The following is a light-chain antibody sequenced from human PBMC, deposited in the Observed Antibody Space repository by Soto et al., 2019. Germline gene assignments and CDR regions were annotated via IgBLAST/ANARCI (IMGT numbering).Light chain of an antibody. CDR3: QAYDYTLTASV. V-gene: IGLV1-40*01. CDR1: TSNLGAGYD. Sequence: PSVSGAPGQRVTLSCTGNTSNLGAGYDVHWYQQLPGAAPKLVIFGNRNRPSGVPERFSGSKSGTSASLAITGLQAEDEADYYCQAYDYTLTASVFGGGTKLTVL. CDR2: GNR. J-gene: IGLJ3*02.